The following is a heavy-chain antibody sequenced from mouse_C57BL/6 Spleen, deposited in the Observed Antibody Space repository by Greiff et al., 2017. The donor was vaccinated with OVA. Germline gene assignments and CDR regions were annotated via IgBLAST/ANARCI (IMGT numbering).Heavy chain of an antibody. CDR2: IYPRDGST. D-gene: IGHD2-4*01. CDR3: ARYDYDEDYYAMDY. Sequence: QVQLQQSGPELVKPGASVKLSCKASGYTFTSYDINWVKQRPGQGLEWIGWIYPRDGSTKYNEKFKGKATLTVDTSSSTTYMELHSLTSEDSAVYFCARYDYDEDYYAMDYWGQGTSVTVSS. J-gene: IGHJ4*01. V-gene: IGHV1-85*01. CDR1: GYTFTSYD.